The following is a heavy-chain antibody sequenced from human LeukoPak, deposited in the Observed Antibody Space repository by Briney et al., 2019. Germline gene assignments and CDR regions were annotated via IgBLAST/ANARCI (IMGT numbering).Heavy chain of an antibody. CDR2: INPSGGST. J-gene: IGHJ6*02. Sequence: ASVKVSCKACGYNFISYYMHWVRQAPGQGLEWMGIINPSGGSTSYAQKFQDRVTMTRDTSTSTVYMELSSLKSEDTAVYYCAREDVVLVDAVRYYYGMDVWGQGTTVTVSS. D-gene: IGHD2-8*01. CDR3: AREDVVLVDAVRYYYGMDV. V-gene: IGHV1-46*01. CDR1: GYNFISYY.